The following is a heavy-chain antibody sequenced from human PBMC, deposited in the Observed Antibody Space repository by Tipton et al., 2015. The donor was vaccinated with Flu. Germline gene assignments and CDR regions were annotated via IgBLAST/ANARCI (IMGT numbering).Heavy chain of an antibody. CDR2: INHSGST. CDR1: GGSFSGYY. D-gene: IGHD6-19*01. V-gene: IGHV4-34*01. CDR3: ARIAVAGHFDY. Sequence: TLSLTCAVYGGSFSGYYWSWIRQPPGKGLEWIGEINHSGSTNYNPSLKSRVTISVDTSKNQFSLKLSSVTAADTAVYYCARIAVAGHFDYWGQGTLVTVSS. J-gene: IGHJ4*02.